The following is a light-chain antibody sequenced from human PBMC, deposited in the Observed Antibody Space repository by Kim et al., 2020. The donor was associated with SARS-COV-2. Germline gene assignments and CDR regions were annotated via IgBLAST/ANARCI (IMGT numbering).Light chain of an antibody. Sequence: LSPGDRATLSCRTSQGVSSYLAWYQHKPGQAPRLVIYDAYNRATGIPARFSGSGSGTDFTLTISSLEPEDFAVYYCQQRTDWPLTFGGGTKVDIK. J-gene: IGKJ4*01. CDR2: DAY. CDR1: QGVSSY. V-gene: IGKV3-11*01. CDR3: QQRTDWPLT.